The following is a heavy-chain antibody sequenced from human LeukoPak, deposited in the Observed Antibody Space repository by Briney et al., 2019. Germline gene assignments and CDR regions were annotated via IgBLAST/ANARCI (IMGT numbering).Heavy chain of an antibody. J-gene: IGHJ5*02. CDR2: IRYDGSYK. D-gene: IGHD6-6*01. V-gene: IGHV3-30*02. CDR3: AQDGLGNSYNWCDR. Sequence: GGSLRLSCAASGFSFNSYGMHWVRQAPGKGLEWVAFIRYDGSYKFYTDSVKGRFTISRDNSKNTLYLQMNSLRPEDTAVYYCAQDGLGNSYNWCDRWGQGTLVTASS. CDR1: GFSFNSYG.